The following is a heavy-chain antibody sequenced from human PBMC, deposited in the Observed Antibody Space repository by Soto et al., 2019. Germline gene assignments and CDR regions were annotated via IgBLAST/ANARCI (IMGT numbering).Heavy chain of an antibody. Sequence: EVQLVESGGGLVQPGGSLRLSCAVTGFIFSDYWMTWVRQPPGKGLEWVATISPEGSAKYYVDSLKGRFTISRDNAKNSLYLQLIIMRAEDTALYYCARARIDYWCRGTLITVSS. J-gene: IGHJ4*02. CDR3: ARARIDY. V-gene: IGHV3-7*03. CDR2: ISPEGSAK. CDR1: GFIFSDYW.